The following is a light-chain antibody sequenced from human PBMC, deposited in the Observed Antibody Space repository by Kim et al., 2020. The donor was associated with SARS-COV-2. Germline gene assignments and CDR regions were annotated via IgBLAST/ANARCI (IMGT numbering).Light chain of an antibody. V-gene: IGLV3-1*01. CDR2: QNI. CDR3: QAWDSSTGVV. Sequence: SYELTQPPSVSVSPGQTASITCSGEKLGEKYACWYQQKPGQSPVLVIYQNIKRPSGIPERFSGSNSGNTATLTISGAQAMDEADYYCQAWDSSTGVVFGG. J-gene: IGLJ3*02. CDR1: KLGEKY.